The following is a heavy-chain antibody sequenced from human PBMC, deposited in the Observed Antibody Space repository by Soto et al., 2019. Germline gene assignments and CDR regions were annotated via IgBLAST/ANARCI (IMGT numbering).Heavy chain of an antibody. J-gene: IGHJ5*02. V-gene: IGHV4-31*03. D-gene: IGHD3-9*01. Sequence: KTSETLSLTCTVSGGSISSGGYYWSWIRQHPGKGLEWIGYIYYSGSTYYNPSLKSRVTISVDTSKNQFSLKLSSVTAADTAVYYCARGNRSYYDILTGRYNWFDPWGQGTLVTVSS. CDR3: ARGNRSYYDILTGRYNWFDP. CDR2: IYYSGST. CDR1: GGSISSGGYY.